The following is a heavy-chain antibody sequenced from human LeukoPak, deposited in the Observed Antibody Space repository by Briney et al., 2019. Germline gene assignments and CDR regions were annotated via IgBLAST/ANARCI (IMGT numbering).Heavy chain of an antibody. CDR1: GGSISSSNW. V-gene: IGHV4-4*02. D-gene: IGHD6-13*01. J-gene: IGHJ3*02. Sequence: RASETLSLTCAVSGGSISSSNWWSWVRQPPGKGLEWIGEIYHSGSTNYNPSLNSRVTISVDKSKNQLSLKLSSVTAADTAVYYCASERAGYSTGRDAFDIWGQGTMVTVSS. CDR2: IYHSGST. CDR3: ASERAGYSTGRDAFDI.